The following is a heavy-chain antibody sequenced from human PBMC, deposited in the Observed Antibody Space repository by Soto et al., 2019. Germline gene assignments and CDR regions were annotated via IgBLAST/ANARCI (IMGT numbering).Heavy chain of an antibody. CDR3: ARVGDGYSGSGSHTNYYGMDV. CDR1: GYTFTSYG. D-gene: IGHD3-10*01. J-gene: IGHJ6*02. Sequence: XSVKVSCKASGYTFTSYGISWVRQAPGQGLEWMGWISAYNGNTNYAQKLQGRVTITRDTSASTAYMELSSLRSEDTAVYYCARVGDGYSGSGSHTNYYGMDVWGQGTTVTVSS. CDR2: ISAYNGNT. V-gene: IGHV1-18*01.